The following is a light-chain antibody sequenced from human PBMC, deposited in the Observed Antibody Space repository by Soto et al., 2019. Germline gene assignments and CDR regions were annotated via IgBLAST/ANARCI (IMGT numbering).Light chain of an antibody. CDR2: GAS. Sequence: EIVLTQSPGTLSLSPGERATLSCRASQSVSSSYLAWYQRKPGQAPRLLIYGASSRATGIPDRFSGSGSGTDFTLSISRLEPEDFAVYYCQQYGSSPVTFGKGTMV. V-gene: IGKV3-20*01. CDR3: QQYGSSPVT. CDR1: QSVSSSY. J-gene: IGKJ1*01.